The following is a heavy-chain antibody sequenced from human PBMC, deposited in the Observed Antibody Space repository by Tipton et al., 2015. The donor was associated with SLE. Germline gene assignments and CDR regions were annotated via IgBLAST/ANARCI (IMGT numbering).Heavy chain of an antibody. Sequence: SLRLSCAASGFTFSDYYMSWIRQAPGKGLEWVSYISSSSSYTNYADSVKGRFTISRDNAKNSPYLQMNSLRAEDTAVYYCARDWNGGDYGYYFDYWGQGTLVTVSS. CDR3: ARDWNGGDYGYYFDY. J-gene: IGHJ4*02. D-gene: IGHD2-21*02. CDR1: GFTFSDYY. CDR2: ISSSSSYT. V-gene: IGHV3-11*06.